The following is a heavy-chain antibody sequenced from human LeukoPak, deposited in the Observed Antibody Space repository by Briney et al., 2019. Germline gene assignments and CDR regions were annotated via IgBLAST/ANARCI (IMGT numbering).Heavy chain of an antibody. J-gene: IGHJ6*02. Sequence: GASVKVSCKASGYTFTSYYMHWVRQAPGQGLEWMGWINPNSGGTNYAQKFQGRVTMTRDTSISTAYMELSRLRSDDTAVYYCARGYSGYDRTPYYYGMDVWGQGTTVTVSS. CDR1: GYTFTSYY. CDR3: ARGYSGYDRTPYYYGMDV. D-gene: IGHD5-12*01. V-gene: IGHV1-2*02. CDR2: INPNSGGT.